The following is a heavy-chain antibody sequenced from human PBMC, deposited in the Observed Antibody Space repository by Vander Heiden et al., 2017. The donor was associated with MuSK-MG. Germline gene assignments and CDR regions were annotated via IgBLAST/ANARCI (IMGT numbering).Heavy chain of an antibody. Sequence: VQLLASGGAVVEPGGFLSISCAASGFPLSGYGMHWVRQAPGKGLEWVAFIRYDGSNKYYADSVKGLFTITRDNSKNTLYLQMNSLRAEDTAVDYCEKDVEGSSSGSLFDYWGQGTLVTVSS. J-gene: IGHJ4*02. CDR2: IRYDGSNK. V-gene: IGHV3-30*02. CDR1: GFPLSGYG. D-gene: IGHD6-19*01. CDR3: EKDVEGSSSGSLFDY.